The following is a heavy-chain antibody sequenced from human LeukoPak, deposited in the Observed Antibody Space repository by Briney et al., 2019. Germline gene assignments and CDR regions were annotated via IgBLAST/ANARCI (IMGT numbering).Heavy chain of an antibody. Sequence: GGFLRLSCAASGFTFSSYEMNLGRQAAGKVLEWVSYIGSSGSTIYDADSVKGRFTISSDNAKNSLYLQMNSRSAEDTDVYYCAELGITMIGDVWGKGTTVTISS. CDR1: GFTFSSYE. V-gene: IGHV3-48*03. CDR3: AELGITMIGDV. J-gene: IGHJ6*04. CDR2: IGSSGSTI. D-gene: IGHD3-22*01.